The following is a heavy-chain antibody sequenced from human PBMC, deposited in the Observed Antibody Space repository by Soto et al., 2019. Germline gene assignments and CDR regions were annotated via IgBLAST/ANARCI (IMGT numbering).Heavy chain of an antibody. J-gene: IGHJ3*02. Sequence: SQTLSLTCAISGDSVSSNSAAWNWIRQSPSRGLEWLGRTYYRSKWYNDYAVSVKSRITINPDTSKNQFSLQLNSVTPEDTAVYYCARDIVDNWNSHDAFDIWGQGTMVTVSS. CDR2: TYYRSKWYN. CDR1: GDSVSSNSAA. CDR3: ARDIVDNWNSHDAFDI. D-gene: IGHD1-7*01. V-gene: IGHV6-1*01.